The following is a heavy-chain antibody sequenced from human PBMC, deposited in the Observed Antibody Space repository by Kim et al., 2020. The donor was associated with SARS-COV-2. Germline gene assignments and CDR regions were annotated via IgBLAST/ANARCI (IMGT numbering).Heavy chain of an antibody. D-gene: IGHD6-13*01. Sequence: ASVKVSCKASGYTFTSYAMHWVRQAPGQRLEWMGWINAGNGNTKYSQKFQGRVTITRDTSASTAYMELSSLRSEDTAVYYCARDGSSSWYGSASWFDPWGQGTLVTVSS. CDR3: ARDGSSSWYGSASWFDP. CDR1: GYTFTSYA. CDR2: INAGNGNT. V-gene: IGHV1-3*01. J-gene: IGHJ5*02.